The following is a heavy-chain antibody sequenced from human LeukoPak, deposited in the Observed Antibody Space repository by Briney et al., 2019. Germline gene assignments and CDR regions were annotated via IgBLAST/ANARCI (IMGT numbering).Heavy chain of an antibody. D-gene: IGHD2-15*01. CDR1: GGTFSSYA. CDR3: AREVVVAATYYYYYMDV. V-gene: IGHV1-69*05. CDR2: IIHIFGTA. Sequence: ASVKVSCKASGGTFSSYAISWVRQAPGQGLEWMGRIIHIFGTANYAQKFQGRVTITTDESTSTAYMELSSLRSEDTAVYYCAREVVVAATYYYYYMDVWGKGATVTVSS. J-gene: IGHJ6*03.